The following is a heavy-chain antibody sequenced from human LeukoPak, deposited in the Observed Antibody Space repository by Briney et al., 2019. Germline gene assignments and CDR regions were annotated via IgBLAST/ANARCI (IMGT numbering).Heavy chain of an antibody. CDR3: ASGGTVTTDVDAFDI. Sequence: GGSLRLSCAASGFTFSRYTMNWIRQAPGKGLEWVSYITGSTSIIYYADSVKGRFTISRDNAKNSLFLQMNSLRAEDTAVYYCASGGTVTTDVDAFDIWGQGTMVTVSS. D-gene: IGHD4-17*01. CDR2: ITGSTSII. V-gene: IGHV3-48*01. CDR1: GFTFSRYT. J-gene: IGHJ3*02.